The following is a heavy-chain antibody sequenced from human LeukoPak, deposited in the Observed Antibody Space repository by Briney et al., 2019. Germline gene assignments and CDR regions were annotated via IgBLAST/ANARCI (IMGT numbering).Heavy chain of an antibody. CDR2: IYYSGST. V-gene: IGHV4-28*03. CDR3: ARAARNWNYVR. J-gene: IGHJ4*02. Sequence: SETLSLTCSVSGMSITSRHYWGWIRQPPGKGLEWIGYIYYSGSTYYNPSLKSRVTISVDTSKNQFSLKLSSVTAADTAVYYCARAARNWNYVRWGQGTLVTVSS. CDR1: GMSITSRHY. D-gene: IGHD1-7*01.